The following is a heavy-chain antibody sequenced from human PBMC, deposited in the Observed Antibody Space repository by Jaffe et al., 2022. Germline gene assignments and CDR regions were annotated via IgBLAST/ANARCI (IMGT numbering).Heavy chain of an antibody. CDR3: AKSWGSGVKPEYVTGWPNRPVQH. CDR2: ISGNGGST. CDR1: GFTFTSYA. D-gene: IGHD6-19*01. V-gene: IGHV3-23*01. Sequence: EVQLLESGGGLVQPGGSLRLSCAASGFTFTSYAMTWVRQGPGKGLEWVATISGNGGSTYYADSVKGRFTISRDNPKNTLYLQMNSLRVADTAVYYCAKSWGSGVKPEYVTGWPNRPVQHWGQGTLVTVSS. J-gene: IGHJ1*01.